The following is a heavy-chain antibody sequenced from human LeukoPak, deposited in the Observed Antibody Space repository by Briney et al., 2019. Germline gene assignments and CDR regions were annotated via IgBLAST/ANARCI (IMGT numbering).Heavy chain of an antibody. Sequence: SETLSLTCTVSGGSLITPNYYWGWVRLPPRKGLEWIGNIFYSGGTYYNQSLQSRVTISLDTSRNQFSLKLNSVTAADTAVYYCARDQVTSAFDIWGQGTMVTVSS. V-gene: IGHV4-39*07. D-gene: IGHD5-18*01. CDR1: GGSLITPNYY. J-gene: IGHJ3*02. CDR2: IFYSGGT. CDR3: ARDQVTSAFDI.